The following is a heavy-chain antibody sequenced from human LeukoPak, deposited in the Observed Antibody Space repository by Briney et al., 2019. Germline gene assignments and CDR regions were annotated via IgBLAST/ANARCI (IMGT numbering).Heavy chain of an antibody. CDR2: ITGSGGST. CDR3: AKWAVSGRGFDY. CDR1: GFTFSSYA. V-gene: IGHV3-23*01. D-gene: IGHD6-19*01. Sequence: GGSLRLSCAASGFTFSSYAMSWVRQAPGKGLEWVSDITGSGGSTHYADSVKGRFTISRDNSKNTLYLQMNSLRAEDTAVYYCAKWAVSGRGFDYWGQATLVTASS. J-gene: IGHJ4*02.